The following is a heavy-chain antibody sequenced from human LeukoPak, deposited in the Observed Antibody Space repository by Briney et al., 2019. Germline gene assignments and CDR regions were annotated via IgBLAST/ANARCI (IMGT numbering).Heavy chain of an antibody. V-gene: IGHV5-51*01. CDR3: ARGGRYRYGSSDY. CDR2: RHPGDSDT. Sequence: GESLKISCKGSGYSFTSYWIGWVRQMPGKGLEWMGIRHPGDSDTRYSPSFQGQVTMSADESITTAYLQWSSLKASDSAMYYCARGGRYRYGSSDYWGQGTLVTVFS. D-gene: IGHD5-18*01. CDR1: GYSFTSYW. J-gene: IGHJ4*02.